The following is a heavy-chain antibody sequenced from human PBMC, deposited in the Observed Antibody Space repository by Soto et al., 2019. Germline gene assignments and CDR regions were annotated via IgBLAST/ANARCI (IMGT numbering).Heavy chain of an antibody. Sequence: SGPTLVNPTQTLTLTCTFSGFSLSTSGMCVSWIRQPPGKALEWLARIDWDDDKYYSTSLKTRLTISKDTSKNQVVLTMTNMDPVDTATYYCARMKKYNWNYYGMDVWGQGTTVTVSS. CDR1: GFSLSTSGMC. J-gene: IGHJ6*02. V-gene: IGHV2-70*11. CDR2: IDWDDDK. CDR3: ARMKKYNWNYYGMDV. D-gene: IGHD1-20*01.